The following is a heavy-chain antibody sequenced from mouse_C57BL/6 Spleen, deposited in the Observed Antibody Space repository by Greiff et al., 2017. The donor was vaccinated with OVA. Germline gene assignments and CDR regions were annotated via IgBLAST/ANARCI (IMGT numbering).Heavy chain of an antibody. J-gene: IGHJ4*01. Sequence: QVQLQQPGAELVRPGSSVKLSCKASGYTFTSYWMDWVKQRPGQGLEWIGNIYPSDSETHYNQKFKDKATLTVDKSSSTAYMQLSSLTSEDSAVYYGASSPVVAYYAMDYWGQGTSVTVSS. CDR2: IYPSDSET. CDR3: ASSPVVAYYAMDY. D-gene: IGHD1-1*01. V-gene: IGHV1-61*01. CDR1: GYTFTSYW.